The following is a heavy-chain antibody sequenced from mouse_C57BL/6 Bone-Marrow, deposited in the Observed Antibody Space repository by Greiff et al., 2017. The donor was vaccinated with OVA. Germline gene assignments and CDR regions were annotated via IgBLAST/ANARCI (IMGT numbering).Heavy chain of an antibody. V-gene: IGHV5-15*01. CDR3: ANYH. Sequence: EVKLMESGGGLVQPGGSLKLSCAASGFTFSDYGMAWVRQAPRKGLEWVAFISNLAYSIYYADTVTGRFTISRENAKNTLYQEMSSLWSEDTAMYYCANYHWGQGTTLTVSS. CDR1: GFTFSDYG. J-gene: IGHJ2*01. CDR2: ISNLAYSI.